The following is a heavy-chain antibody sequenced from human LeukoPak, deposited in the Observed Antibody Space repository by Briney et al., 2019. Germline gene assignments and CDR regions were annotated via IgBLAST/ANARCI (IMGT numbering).Heavy chain of an antibody. CDR2: IWYDGSQK. CDR1: GFSFSSHG. J-gene: IGHJ3*02. V-gene: IGHV3-33*01. CDR3: TRLRSWAFDI. Sequence: GGSLRLSCAASGFSFSSHGMNWVRQAPGKGLEWVAVIWYDGSQKYYVESVKGRFTISRDNSKNTLYLQMNSLRVEDTAEYYCTRLRSWAFDIWGQGTMVTVSS.